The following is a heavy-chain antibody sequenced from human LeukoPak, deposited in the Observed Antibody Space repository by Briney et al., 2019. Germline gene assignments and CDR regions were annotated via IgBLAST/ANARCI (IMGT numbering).Heavy chain of an antibody. CDR2: IYYSGST. Sequence: SQTLSLTCTVSGGSISSGGYYWSWIRQHPGKGLEWIGYIYYSGSTYYNPSLKSRVTISVDTSKNQFSLKLSSVTAADTAVYYCASSGGINYYDSSGFYLFDYWGQGTLVTVSS. V-gene: IGHV4-31*03. CDR1: GGSISSGGYY. CDR3: ASSGGINYYDSSGFYLFDY. J-gene: IGHJ4*02. D-gene: IGHD3-22*01.